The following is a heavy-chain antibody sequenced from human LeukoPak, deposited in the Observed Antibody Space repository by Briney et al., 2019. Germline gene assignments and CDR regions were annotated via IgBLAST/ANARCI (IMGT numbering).Heavy chain of an antibody. CDR3: ARDLTMVRGVIMT. D-gene: IGHD3-10*01. V-gene: IGHV1-2*02. J-gene: IGHJ5*02. Sequence: ASVKVSCKASGYTFTGYYMHWVRQAPGQGLEWMGWINPNSGGTNYAQKFRGRVTMTRDTSISTAYMKLSRLRSDDTAVYYCARDLTMVRGVIMTWGQGTLVTVSS. CDR1: GYTFTGYY. CDR2: INPNSGGT.